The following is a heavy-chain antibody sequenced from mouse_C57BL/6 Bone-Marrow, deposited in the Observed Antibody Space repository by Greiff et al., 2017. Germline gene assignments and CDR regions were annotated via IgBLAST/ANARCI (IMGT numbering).Heavy chain of an antibody. CDR3: ASDYSNYYFDY. Sequence: VQLQQSGPELVKPGASVKISCKASGYTFTDYYMNWVKQSHGKSLEWIGDINPNNGGTSYNQKFKGKATLTVDKSSSTAYMELRSLTSEDSAVYYCASDYSNYYFDYWGQGTTLTVSS. CDR1: GYTFTDYY. D-gene: IGHD2-5*01. CDR2: INPNNGGT. V-gene: IGHV1-26*01. J-gene: IGHJ2*01.